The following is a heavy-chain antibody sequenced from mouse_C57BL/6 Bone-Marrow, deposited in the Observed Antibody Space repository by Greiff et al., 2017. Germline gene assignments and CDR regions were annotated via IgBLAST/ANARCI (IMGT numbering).Heavy chain of an antibody. Sequence: VQLQQSGPELVKPGASVKLSCKASGYSFTDYNMNWVKQSDGQSLEWIGVINPNYGTTSYNQKFKGKATLTVDQSSSTAYMQLNSLTSEDSAVYYCAMCYDYDYAMDFWGRGNSVTVSS. J-gene: IGHJ4*01. CDR2: INPNYGTT. CDR3: AMCYDYDYAMDF. D-gene: IGHD2-4*01. CDR1: GYSFTDYN. V-gene: IGHV1-39*01.